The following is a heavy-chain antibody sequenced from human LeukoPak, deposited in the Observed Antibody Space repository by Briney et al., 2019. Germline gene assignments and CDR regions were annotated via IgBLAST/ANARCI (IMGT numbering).Heavy chain of an antibody. J-gene: IGHJ2*01. CDR2: ISSSSSYI. V-gene: IGHV3-21*04. CDR1: GFTFSSYS. D-gene: IGHD6-13*01. Sequence: GGSLRLSCAASGFTFSSYSMNWVRQAPGKGLEWVSSISSSSSYIYYADSVKGRFTISRDNSKNTLYLQMNSLRAEDTAVYYCAKDRGSSSWNNWYFDLRGRGTLVTVSS. CDR3: AKDRGSSSWNNWYFDL.